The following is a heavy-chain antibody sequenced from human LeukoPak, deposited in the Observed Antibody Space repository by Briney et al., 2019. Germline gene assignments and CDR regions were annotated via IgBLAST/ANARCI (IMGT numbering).Heavy chain of an antibody. CDR2: INHSGST. CDR1: GGSFSGYY. D-gene: IGHD3-3*01. CDR3: ARTIFGVVIPYYFDY. Sequence: SETLSLTCAVYGGSFSGYYWSWIRQPPGKGLEWIGEINHSGSTYYNPSLKSRVTISVDTSKNQFSLKLSSVTAADTAVYYCARTIFGVVIPYYFDYWGQGTLVTVSS. J-gene: IGHJ4*02. V-gene: IGHV4-34*01.